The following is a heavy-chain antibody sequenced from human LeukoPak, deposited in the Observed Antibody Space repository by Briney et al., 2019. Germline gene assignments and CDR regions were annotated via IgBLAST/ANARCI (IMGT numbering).Heavy chain of an antibody. V-gene: IGHV4-4*07. J-gene: IGHJ5*02. Sequence: SETLSLTCTVSGGSISSYYCSWIRQPAGKGLEWIGRIYTSGSTNYNPSLKSRVTMSVDTSKNQFSLKLSSVTAADTAVYYCARDQYYYDSSGYYKNWFDPWGQGTLVTVSS. CDR3: ARDQYYYDSSGYYKNWFDP. CDR2: IYTSGST. D-gene: IGHD3-22*01. CDR1: GGSISSYY.